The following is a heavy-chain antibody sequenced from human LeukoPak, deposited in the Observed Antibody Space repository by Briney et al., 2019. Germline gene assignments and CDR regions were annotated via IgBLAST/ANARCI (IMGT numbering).Heavy chain of an antibody. D-gene: IGHD2-2*02. CDR1: GGSISSYY. CDR3: ARANIVVVPAAIKAVNWFDP. Sequence: PSETLSLTCTVSGGSISSYYWSWIRQPPGKGLEWIGYIYYSGSTNYNPSLKSRVTISVDTSKNQFSLKLSSVTAADTAVYYCARANIVVVPAAIKAVNWFDPWGQGTLVTVSS. V-gene: IGHV4-59*01. CDR2: IYYSGST. J-gene: IGHJ5*02.